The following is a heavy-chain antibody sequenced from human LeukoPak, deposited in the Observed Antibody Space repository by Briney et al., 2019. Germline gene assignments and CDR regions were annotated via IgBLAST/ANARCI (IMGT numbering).Heavy chain of an antibody. J-gene: IGHJ3*02. CDR2: ISGSGGST. Sequence: GGSLRLSCAASGFTFSSYAMSWVRQAPGKGLEWVSAISGSGGSTYYADSVKGRFTISRDNSKNKVYLRMNSLRAEDTAVYYCAKFEPAPKRYSGSYHDAFDIWGQGTMVTVSS. CDR3: AKFEPAPKRYSGSYHDAFDI. D-gene: IGHD1-26*01. CDR1: GFTFSSYA. V-gene: IGHV3-23*01.